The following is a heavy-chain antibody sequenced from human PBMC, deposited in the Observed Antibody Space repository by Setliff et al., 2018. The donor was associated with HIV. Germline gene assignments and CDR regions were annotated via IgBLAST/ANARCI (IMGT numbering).Heavy chain of an antibody. J-gene: IGHJ4*02. D-gene: IGHD3-22*01. V-gene: IGHV4-34*01. CDR3: ARALRGVITTLSYFDY. Sequence: PSETLSLTCAVYGGSFSVYYWNWIRQPPGKGLEWIGEINHSGSTNYNPSLKSRVTISVDTSKNQFSLKLTSVTAADTAVYYCARALRGVITTLSYFDYWGQGTLVTVSS. CDR1: GGSFSVYY. CDR2: INHSGST.